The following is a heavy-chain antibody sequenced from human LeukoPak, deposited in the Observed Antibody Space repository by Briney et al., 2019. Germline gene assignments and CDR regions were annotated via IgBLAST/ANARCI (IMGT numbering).Heavy chain of an antibody. CDR2: ISSSSSYI. J-gene: IGHJ6*02. V-gene: IGHV3-21*04. CDR1: GFTFSSYS. Sequence: PGGSLRLSCAASGFTFSSYSMNWVRQAPGKGLGWVSSISSSSSYIYYADSVKGRFTISRDNAKNSLYLQMNSLRAEDTALYYCAKAPQYYYYYGMDVWGQGTTVTVSS. CDR3: AKAPQYYYYYGMDV. D-gene: IGHD2/OR15-2a*01.